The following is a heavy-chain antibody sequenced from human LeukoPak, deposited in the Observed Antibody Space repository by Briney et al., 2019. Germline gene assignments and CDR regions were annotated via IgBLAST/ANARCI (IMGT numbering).Heavy chain of an antibody. V-gene: IGHV4-59*01. D-gene: IGHD6-13*01. Sequence: SETLSLTCTVSGGSISSYYWSWIRQPPGKGLEWIGYIYYSGSTNYNPSLKSRLTISIDTSKNQISLKLTSVTAADTAVYYCARRIPAAGPFDYWGQGTLVTVSS. J-gene: IGHJ4*02. CDR2: IYYSGST. CDR1: GGSISSYY. CDR3: ARRIPAAGPFDY.